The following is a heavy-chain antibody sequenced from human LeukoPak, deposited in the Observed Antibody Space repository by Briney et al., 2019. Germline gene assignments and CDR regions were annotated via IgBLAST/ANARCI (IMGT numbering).Heavy chain of an antibody. CDR1: GGSFSGYC. Sequence: SETLSLTCAVYGGSFSGYCWSWIRQPPGKGLEWIGEINHSGSTNYNPSLKSRVTISVDRSKNQLSLKLSSVTAADTAMYYCASGGYSYGFDYWGQGTLVTVSS. J-gene: IGHJ4*02. CDR3: ASGGYSYGFDY. D-gene: IGHD5-18*01. V-gene: IGHV4-34*01. CDR2: INHSGST.